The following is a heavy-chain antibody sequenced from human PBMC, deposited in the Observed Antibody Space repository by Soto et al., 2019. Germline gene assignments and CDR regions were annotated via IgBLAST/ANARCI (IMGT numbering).Heavy chain of an antibody. D-gene: IGHD2-2*01. CDR3: ARGRDIVVVRHPYGMDV. CDR1: GGSFSGYY. Sequence: KASETLSLTCAVYGGSFSGYYWSWIRQPPGKGLEWIGEINHSGSTNYNPSLKSRVTISVDTSKNQFSLKLSSVTAADTAVYYCARGRDIVVVRHPYGMDVWGQGTTVTVSS. J-gene: IGHJ6*02. V-gene: IGHV4-34*01. CDR2: INHSGST.